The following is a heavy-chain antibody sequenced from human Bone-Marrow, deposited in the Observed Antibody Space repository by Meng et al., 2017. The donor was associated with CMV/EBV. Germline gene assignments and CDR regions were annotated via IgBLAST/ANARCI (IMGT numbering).Heavy chain of an antibody. CDR1: GFTFSIYE. Sequence: GGSLRLSCAASGFTFSIYEMNWVRQAPGKGLEWVSYISSSGSTIYYADSVKGRFTISRDNAKNSLYLQMNSLRAEDTSVYYCTRDSYCSSTSCYRLYYYGMDVWGQGTTVTVSS. CDR2: ISSSGSTI. J-gene: IGHJ6*02. D-gene: IGHD2-2*02. CDR3: TRDSYCSSTSCYRLYYYGMDV. V-gene: IGHV3-48*03.